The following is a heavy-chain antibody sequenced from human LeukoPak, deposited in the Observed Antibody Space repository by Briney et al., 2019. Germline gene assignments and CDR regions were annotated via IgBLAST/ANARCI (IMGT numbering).Heavy chain of an antibody. CDR1: GGSMSSGTYY. J-gene: IGHJ4*02. CDR2: IRYLGST. D-gene: IGHD5-12*01. Sequence: PSETLSLTCTVSGGSMSSGTYYWGWIRQPPGKGLEWIASIRYLGSTFYNPSLQSRVTISVDTPKNQFSLKLSSVTAADTAVYYCARHGSPFRYSSYDSRGREEFDYWGQGTLVTVSS. CDR3: ARHGSPFRYSSYDSRGREEFDY. V-gene: IGHV4-39*01.